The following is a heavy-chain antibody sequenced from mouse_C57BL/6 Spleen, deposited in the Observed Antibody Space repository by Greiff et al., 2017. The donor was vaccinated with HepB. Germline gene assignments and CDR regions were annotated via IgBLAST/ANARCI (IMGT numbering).Heavy chain of an antibody. Sequence: EVMLVESGGDLVKPGGSLKLSCAASGFTFSSYGMSWVRQTPDKRLEWVATISSGGSYTYYPDSVKGRFTISRDNAKNTLYLQMSSLKSEDTAMYYCARQSSNSWYFDVWGTGTTVTVSS. CDR1: GFTFSSYG. CDR2: ISSGGSYT. V-gene: IGHV5-6*01. J-gene: IGHJ1*03. CDR3: ARQSSNSWYFDV. D-gene: IGHD2-5*01.